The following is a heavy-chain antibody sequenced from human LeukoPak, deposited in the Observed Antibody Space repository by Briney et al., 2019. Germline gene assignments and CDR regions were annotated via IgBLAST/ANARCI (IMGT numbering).Heavy chain of an antibody. CDR3: ARALTRRAIDY. J-gene: IGHJ4*02. CDR1: GGSISSSSYY. CDR2: IYYSGST. Sequence: SETLSLTCTVSGGSISSSSYYWGWIRQPPGKGLEWIGSIYYSGSTYYNPSLKSRVTISVDTSKNQFSLKLSSVTAADTAVYYCARALTRRAIDYWGQGTLVTVSS. V-gene: IGHV4-39*01.